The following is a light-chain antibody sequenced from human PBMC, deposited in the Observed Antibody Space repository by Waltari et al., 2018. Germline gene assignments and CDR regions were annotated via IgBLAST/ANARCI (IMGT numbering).Light chain of an antibody. V-gene: IGLV2-23*02. CDR2: EVT. CDR1: SSDLERHNL. CDR3: CSYAGRATFAWV. J-gene: IGLJ3*02. Sequence: QSALTQPASVSGSPGQSLPISCTGTSSDLERHNLLPWFQQRPGKAPKLIIFEVTQLPSGISYRFSGSRSGPTASLTISGLQAEDEADYYCCSYAGRATFAWVFGGGTKLTVL.